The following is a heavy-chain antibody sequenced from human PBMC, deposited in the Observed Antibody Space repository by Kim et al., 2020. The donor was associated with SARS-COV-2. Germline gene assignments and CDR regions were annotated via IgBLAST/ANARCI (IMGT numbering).Heavy chain of an antibody. CDR3: ARDRRMGSGSRANYYYYGMDV. CDR1: GFTFSSYS. Sequence: GGSLRLSCAASGFTFSSYSMNWVRQAPGKGLEWVSSISSSSSYIYYADSVKGRFTISRDNAKNSLYLQMNSLRAEDTAVYYCARDRRMGSGSRANYYYYGMDVWGLGTTVSVSS. CDR2: ISSSSSYI. D-gene: IGHD3-10*01. J-gene: IGHJ6*02. V-gene: IGHV3-21*01.